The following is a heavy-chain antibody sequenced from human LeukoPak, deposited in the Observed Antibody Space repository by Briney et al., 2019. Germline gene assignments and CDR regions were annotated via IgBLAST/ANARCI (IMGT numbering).Heavy chain of an antibody. V-gene: IGHV3-30*03. CDR2: ISYDGSNK. J-gene: IGHJ6*04. CDR1: GFTFSSYG. D-gene: IGHD3-16*02. CDR3: ARCLGELSDMDV. Sequence: GGSLRLSCAASGFTFSSYGMHWVRQAPGKGLEWVAVISYDGSNKYYADSVKGRFTISRDNSKNTLYLQMNSLRAEDTAVYYCARCLGELSDMDVWGKGTTVTVSS.